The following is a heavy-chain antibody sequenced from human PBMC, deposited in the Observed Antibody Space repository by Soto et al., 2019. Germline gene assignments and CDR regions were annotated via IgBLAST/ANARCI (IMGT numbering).Heavy chain of an antibody. J-gene: IGHJ4*02. Sequence: WVLRLSCAASGFTFSSYAMHWVRQAPGKGLEWVAVISYDGSNKYYADSVKGRFTISRDNSKNTLYLQMNSLRAEDTAVYYCARDSFTVAGEIDYWGQGTLVTVSS. CDR3: ARDSFTVAGEIDY. CDR2: ISYDGSNK. CDR1: GFTFSSYA. V-gene: IGHV3-30-3*01. D-gene: IGHD3-10*01.